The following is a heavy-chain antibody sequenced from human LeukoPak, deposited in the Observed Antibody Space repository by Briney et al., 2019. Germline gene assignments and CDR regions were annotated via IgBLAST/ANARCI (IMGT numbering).Heavy chain of an antibody. J-gene: IGHJ6*03. Sequence: GGSLRLSCAASGFTFSSYAMSWVRQAPGKGLEWVSGISGSGGSTYYADSVKGRFTISRDNAKNSLYLQMNSLRAEDTALYYCARDPNEYGYYMDVWGKGTTVTVSS. CDR2: ISGSGGST. V-gene: IGHV3-23*01. CDR3: ARDPNEYGYYMDV. CDR1: GFTFSSYA. D-gene: IGHD2/OR15-2a*01.